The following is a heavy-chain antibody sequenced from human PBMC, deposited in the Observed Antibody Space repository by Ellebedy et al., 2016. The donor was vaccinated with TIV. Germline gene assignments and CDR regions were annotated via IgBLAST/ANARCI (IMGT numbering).Heavy chain of an antibody. CDR3: SRHRGYGMDV. Sequence: GESLKISRKASGYSFSTYWITWVRQMPGKGLEWMGKIDPTDSYTNYSPSFQGLVTISADESASTAYLQWPSLKAADSATYYCSRHRGYGMDVWGQGTTVTVSS. CDR1: GYSFSTYW. D-gene: IGHD3-10*01. CDR2: IDPTDSYT. J-gene: IGHJ6*02. V-gene: IGHV5-10-1*01.